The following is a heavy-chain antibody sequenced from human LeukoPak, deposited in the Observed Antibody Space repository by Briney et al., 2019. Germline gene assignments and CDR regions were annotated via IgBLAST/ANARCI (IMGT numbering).Heavy chain of an antibody. J-gene: IGHJ4*02. Sequence: SETLSLTCTVSGASISRSGLYWSWIRQHPGKGLEWIGYISASGSTYYNPSLKSRLIISVDTSKNQFSLKLSSVAAADTAVYYCARDLGDSRDYWGQGTLVTVSS. CDR1: GASISRSGLY. CDR2: ISASGST. CDR3: ARDLGDSRDY. V-gene: IGHV4-31*03. D-gene: IGHD2-21*02.